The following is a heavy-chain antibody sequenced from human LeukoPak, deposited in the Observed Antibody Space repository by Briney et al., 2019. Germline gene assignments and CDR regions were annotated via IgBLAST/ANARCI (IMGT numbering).Heavy chain of an antibody. CDR1: GGSISSGGYY. Sequence: SETLSLTCTVSGGSISSGGYYWSWIRQPPGKGLEWIGYVYHSGSTYYNPSLKSRVTISVDRSKNQFSLKLSSVTAADTAVYYCARVGIRYSGSYGADFFDYWGQGTLVTVSS. J-gene: IGHJ4*02. CDR3: ARVGIRYSGSYGADFFDY. V-gene: IGHV4-30-2*01. CDR2: VYHSGST. D-gene: IGHD1-26*01.